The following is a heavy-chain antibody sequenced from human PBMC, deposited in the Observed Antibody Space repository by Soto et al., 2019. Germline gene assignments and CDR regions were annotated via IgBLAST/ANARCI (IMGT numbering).Heavy chain of an antibody. J-gene: IGHJ6*02. CDR3: AREGGITIFGVVLNYHYYGMYV. V-gene: IGHV3-7*01. CDR2: IKQDGSEK. D-gene: IGHD3-3*01. Sequence: GGSLRLSCASSGFTVSSYWMSWVRQAPGKGLEWVANIKQDGSEKYYVDSVKGRFTISRDNAKNSLYLQMNSLRAEDTAVYYCAREGGITIFGVVLNYHYYGMYVCGQGT. CDR1: GFTVSSYW.